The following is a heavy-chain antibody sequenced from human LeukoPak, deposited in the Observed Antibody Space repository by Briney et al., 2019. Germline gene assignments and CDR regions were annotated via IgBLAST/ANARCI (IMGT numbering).Heavy chain of an antibody. V-gene: IGHV3-11*04. D-gene: IGHD2-2*01. J-gene: IGHJ4*02. CDR2: ISSSGSAI. Sequence: PGGSLRLSCAASGFTFSDYYMSWIRQAPGKGLEWGSHISSSGSAIYYADSVKGRFTISRDNANNSLYLEMNSLRAEDTAVYYCARDWDSTSSGILMAYWGQGTLVTVSS. CDR1: GFTFSDYY. CDR3: ARDWDSTSSGILMAY.